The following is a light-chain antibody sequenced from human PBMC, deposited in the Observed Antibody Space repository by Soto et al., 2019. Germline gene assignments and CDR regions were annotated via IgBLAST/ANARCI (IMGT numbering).Light chain of an antibody. V-gene: IGLV2-14*01. CDR3: SSYTSSSTPL. CDR1: SSDIGAYDY. J-gene: IGLJ7*01. CDR2: EVN. Sequence: QSALTQPASLSGSPGQSITISCTGTSSDIGAYDYVSWFQQHPGKAPKLMISEVNNRPSGVSNRFSGSKSGNTAYLTISGLQVEDEAEYYCSSYTSSSTPLFGGGTQLTVL.